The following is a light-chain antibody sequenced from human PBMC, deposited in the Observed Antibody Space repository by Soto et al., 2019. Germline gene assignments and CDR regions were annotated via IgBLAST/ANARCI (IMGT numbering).Light chain of an antibody. CDR1: QTIGTS. V-gene: IGKV1-39*01. J-gene: IGKJ1*01. Sequence: DIQRTPSPSALSSAVGDRVTMTCPASQTIGTSLNWYQQKPGKAPKVLIYAASSLQSGVPSRFSGSGSGTDFTLTISSLQPEDFATYYCQQSYSTPWTFGQGTKVDIK. CDR3: QQSYSTPWT. CDR2: AAS.